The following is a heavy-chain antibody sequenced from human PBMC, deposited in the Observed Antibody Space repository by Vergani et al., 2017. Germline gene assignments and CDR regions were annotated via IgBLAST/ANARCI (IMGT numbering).Heavy chain of an antibody. D-gene: IGHD3-22*01. CDR2: IYYSGST. CDR3: ARLRANYYDSSGYSDY. Sequence: QLQLQESGPGLVKPSETLSLTCTVSGGSISSSSYYWGWIRQPPGKGLEWIGGIYYSGSTYYNPSLKSRVTISVDTSKNQFSLKLSSVTAADTAVYYCARLRANYYDSSGYSDYWGQGTLVTVSS. CDR1: GGSISSSSYY. V-gene: IGHV4-39*01. J-gene: IGHJ4*02.